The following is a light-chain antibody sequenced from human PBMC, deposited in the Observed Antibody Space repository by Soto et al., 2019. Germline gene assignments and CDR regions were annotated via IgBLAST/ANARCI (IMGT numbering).Light chain of an antibody. J-gene: IGLJ2*01. Sequence: QSVLTQPPSVSGAPGQRVTISSTGSSSNIGAGYDVHWYQQLPGTAPKLLIYGNSNRPSGVPDRFSGSKSGTSASLAITGLQAEDEADYCCPSYDSRLSGVVFGGGTKLTVL. V-gene: IGLV1-40*01. CDR2: GNS. CDR1: SSNIGAGYD. CDR3: PSYDSRLSGVV.